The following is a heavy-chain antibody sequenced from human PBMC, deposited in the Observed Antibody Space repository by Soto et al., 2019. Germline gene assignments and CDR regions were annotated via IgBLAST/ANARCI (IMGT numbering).Heavy chain of an antibody. CDR1: GFTFGDYA. V-gene: IGHV3-49*03. Sequence: PGGSLRLSCTASGFTFGDYAMSWFRQAPGKGLEWVGSIRSKTYGGTTEYAASVKGRFTISRDDSKSIAYLQMNSLKTEDTAVYYCAREANYYDSSGYYLLTYFDYWGQGTLVTVSS. J-gene: IGHJ4*02. CDR3: AREANYYDSSGYYLLTYFDY. D-gene: IGHD3-22*01. CDR2: IRSKTYGGTT.